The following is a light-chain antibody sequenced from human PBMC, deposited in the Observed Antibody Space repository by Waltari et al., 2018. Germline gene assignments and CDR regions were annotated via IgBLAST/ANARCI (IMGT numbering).Light chain of an antibody. CDR1: NSKVGGLTL. Sequence: QSPLTQPASSSGSLAHSITTPATGSNSKVGGLTLVSCYQKHPGKAPKLLIYEGNRRPSGVSNRFSGSKSDNTASLTLSGLQAEDEADYYCCSNVGSSVFFGGGTKLTVL. CDR3: CSNVGSSVF. J-gene: IGLJ2*01. V-gene: IGLV2-23*03. CDR2: EGN.